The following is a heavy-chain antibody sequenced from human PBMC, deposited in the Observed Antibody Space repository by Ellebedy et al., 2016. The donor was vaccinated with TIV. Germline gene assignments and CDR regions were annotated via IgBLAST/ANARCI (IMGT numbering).Heavy chain of an antibody. CDR3: AKGPTTRYYYMDV. V-gene: IGHV3-30-3*01. CDR2: ISYEGSNE. J-gene: IGHJ6*03. CDR1: GFIFGSYG. D-gene: IGHD1-26*01. Sequence: GESLKISXAASGFIFGSYGMHWVRQAPGKGLEWVTVISYEGSNEYYADSVKGRFTISRDNSKNTLYLQMNSLRAENTAVYYCAKGPTTRYYYMDVWGKGTTVTVSS.